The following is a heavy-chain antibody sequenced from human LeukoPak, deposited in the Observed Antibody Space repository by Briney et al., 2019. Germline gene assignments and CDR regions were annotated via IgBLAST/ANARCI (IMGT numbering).Heavy chain of an antibody. CDR3: ARRHVWGSYFDY. CDR1: DGSTSDNY. J-gene: IGHJ4*02. Sequence: SETLSLTCTVSDGSTSDNYWSWIRQSPGKGLEWIGYIYFRGDTYYNPSLKSRVTISLETSKNQFSLELNSVTAADTAVYFCARRHVWGSYFDYWGRGTHVTVSS. CDR2: IYFRGDT. D-gene: IGHD3-16*01. V-gene: IGHV4-59*01.